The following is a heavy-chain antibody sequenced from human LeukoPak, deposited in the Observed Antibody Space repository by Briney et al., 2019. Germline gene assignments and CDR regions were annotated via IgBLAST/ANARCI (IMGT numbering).Heavy chain of an antibody. Sequence: PGGSLRLSCAASGFTFSSYSMTWVRQAPGKGLEWVSSISSSSSYIHYADSVKGRFTISRDNAKNSLYLQMNSLRAEDTAVYYCARPYSMGGSYYLDYWGQGTLVTVSS. D-gene: IGHD1-26*01. CDR1: GFTFSSYS. CDR3: ARPYSMGGSYYLDY. CDR2: ISSSSSYI. V-gene: IGHV3-21*01. J-gene: IGHJ4*02.